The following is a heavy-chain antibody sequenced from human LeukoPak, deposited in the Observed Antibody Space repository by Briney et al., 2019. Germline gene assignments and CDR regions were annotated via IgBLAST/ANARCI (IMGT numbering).Heavy chain of an antibody. CDR3: AKTAQYSSSWRGYYFDY. CDR2: ISYDGSNK. Sequence: GGSLRLSCAASGFTFSSYGMHWVRQAPGKGLEWVAVISYDGSNKYYADSVKGRFTISRDNSKNTLYLQMNSLRAEDTAVYYCAKTAQYSSSWRGYYFDYWGQGTLVTVSS. D-gene: IGHD6-13*01. V-gene: IGHV3-30*18. J-gene: IGHJ4*02. CDR1: GFTFSSYG.